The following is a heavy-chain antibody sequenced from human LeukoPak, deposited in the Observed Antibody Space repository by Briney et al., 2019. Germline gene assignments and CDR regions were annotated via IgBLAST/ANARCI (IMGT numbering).Heavy chain of an antibody. CDR1: GFTFSSYA. CDR3: ARDQYYYGSGSYNGFDY. CDR2: ISYDGSNK. Sequence: GRSLRLSCAASGFTFSSYAMHWVRQAPGKGLEWVGVISYDGSNKYYADSVKGRFTISRDNSKNTLYLQMNSLRAEDTAVYYCARDQYYYGSGSYNGFDYWGQGTLVTVSS. J-gene: IGHJ4*02. V-gene: IGHV3-30-3*01. D-gene: IGHD3-10*01.